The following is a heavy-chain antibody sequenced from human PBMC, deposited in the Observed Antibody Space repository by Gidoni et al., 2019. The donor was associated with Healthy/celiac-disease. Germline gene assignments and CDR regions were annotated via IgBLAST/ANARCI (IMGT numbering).Heavy chain of an antibody. V-gene: IGHV1-69*06. CDR2: IIPIFGTA. CDR3: ASFDPRGYYYGMDV. Sequence: QVQLVQSGAEVKKPGSSVKVSCKASGGTFSSYAISWVRQAPGQGLEWMGGIIPIFGTANYAQTFHGRVTITADKSTSTAYMELSSLRSEYTAVYYCASFDPRGYYYGMDVWGQGTTVTVSS. D-gene: IGHD3-10*01. J-gene: IGHJ6*02. CDR1: GGTFSSYA.